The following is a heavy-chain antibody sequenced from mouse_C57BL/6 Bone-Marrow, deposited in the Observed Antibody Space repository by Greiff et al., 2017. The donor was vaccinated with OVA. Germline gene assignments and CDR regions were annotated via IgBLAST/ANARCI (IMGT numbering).Heavy chain of an antibody. CDR2: IDPTNDYT. J-gene: IGHJ2*01. CDR3: TRGYYFDY. Sequence: QVHVKQSGAELARPGASVKMSCKASGYTFTSYTIHWVKQRPGQGLEWIGYIDPTNDYTNYNQKFKGKATLTADKSSSTAYMQLSSLTSEDSAVYYCTRGYYFDYWGQGTTFTVSA. V-gene: IGHV1-4*01. CDR1: GYTFTSYT.